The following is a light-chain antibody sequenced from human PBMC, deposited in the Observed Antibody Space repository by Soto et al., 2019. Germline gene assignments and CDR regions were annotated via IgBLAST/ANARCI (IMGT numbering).Light chain of an antibody. Sequence: EIVMTQSPDTLSVSPGERVTLSCRASQSVSSNLAWYQHKPGQAPRLLIYGASTRATGIPAKFSGSGSGTEFTLAISSLQSEDFAVYYCQQCENWPRTFGQGTKVEIK. CDR1: QSVSSN. CDR3: QQCENWPRT. CDR2: GAS. J-gene: IGKJ1*01. V-gene: IGKV3-15*01.